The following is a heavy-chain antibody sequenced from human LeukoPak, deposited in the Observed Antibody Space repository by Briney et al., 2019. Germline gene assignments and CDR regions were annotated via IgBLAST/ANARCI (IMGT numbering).Heavy chain of an antibody. CDR1: GFTFSSYC. V-gene: IGHV3-21*01. CDR2: ISSSSSYI. J-gene: IGHJ4*02. CDR3: ARFIAAAGFDY. D-gene: IGHD6-13*01. Sequence: GGSLRLSCAASGFTFSSYCMNWVRQAPGKGLEWVSSISSSSSYIYYADSVKGRFTISRDNAKNSLYLQMNSLRAEDTAVYYCARFIAAAGFDYWGQGTLVTVSS.